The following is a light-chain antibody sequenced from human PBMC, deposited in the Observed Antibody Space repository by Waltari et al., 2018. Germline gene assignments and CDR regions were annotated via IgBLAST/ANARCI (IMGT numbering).Light chain of an antibody. J-gene: IGLJ1*01. Sequence: QSALTQPASVSGSPGQSITIPCTGTSSDVGGYDFVSWYQQHPGKAPKLLIYDVSKRPSGVSNRFSGSKSGNTASLTISGLQAEDEADYFCNSYTSSSTFYVFGTGTKVTVL. V-gene: IGLV2-14*03. CDR1: SSDVGGYDF. CDR2: DVS. CDR3: NSYTSSSTFYV.